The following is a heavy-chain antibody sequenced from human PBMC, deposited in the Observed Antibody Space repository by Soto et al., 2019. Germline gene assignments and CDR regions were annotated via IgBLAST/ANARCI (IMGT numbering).Heavy chain of an antibody. Sequence: QVHLQESGPGLVKPSQTLSLTCTVSGGSITSGTYSWSWIRQHPGKGLEWIGCISYSGTTYYNPSLKSRVTISEDPSNNQFSLKLGSVTAADTAVYYCARGVAHWGQGTLVTVSS. V-gene: IGHV4-31*03. CDR1: GGSITSGTYS. J-gene: IGHJ4*02. D-gene: IGHD5-12*01. CDR3: ARGVAH. CDR2: ISYSGTT.